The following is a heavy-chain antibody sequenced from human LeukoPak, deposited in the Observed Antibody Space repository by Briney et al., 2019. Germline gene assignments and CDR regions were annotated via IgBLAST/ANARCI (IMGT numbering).Heavy chain of an antibody. J-gene: IGHJ4*02. V-gene: IGHV4-61*02. CDR3: ARGPRGEYYFDY. CDR2: IYTSGST. D-gene: IGHD3-10*01. Sequence: SETLSLTCTVPGGSISSGSYYWSWIRQPAGKGLEWIGRIYTSGSTNYNPSLKSRVTISVDTSKNQFSLKLSSVTAADTAVYYCARGPRGEYYFDYWGQGTLVTVSS. CDR1: GGSISSGSYY.